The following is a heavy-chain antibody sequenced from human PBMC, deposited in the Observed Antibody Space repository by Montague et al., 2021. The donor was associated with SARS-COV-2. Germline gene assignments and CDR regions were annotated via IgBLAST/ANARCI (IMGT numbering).Heavy chain of an antibody. V-gene: IGHV3-30*18. CDR1: GFTFSSYG. CDR2: LSYDESNK. Sequence: SLRLSCAASGFTFSSYGMHWVRQAPGKGLGWVALLSYDESNKYYTDSVKGRFTISRDNSKNTLYLQMNSLRPEDTAVYYCAKSPTASAYYFDSWGQGTLVTVSS. J-gene: IGHJ4*02. D-gene: IGHD2-21*02. CDR3: AKSPTASAYYFDS.